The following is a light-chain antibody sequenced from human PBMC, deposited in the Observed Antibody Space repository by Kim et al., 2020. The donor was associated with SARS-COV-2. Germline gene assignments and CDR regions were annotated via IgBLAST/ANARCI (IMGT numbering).Light chain of an antibody. CDR1: QSVSSN. J-gene: IGKJ4*01. CDR2: GAS. Sequence: EIVMTQSPVTLSVSPGERATLSCRASQSVSSNLAWYQQKPGQAPRLLIYGASTRATGIPARFSGSGSGTEFTLTIGSLQSEDFAVYYCQQYNSWLTFGGGTKVDIK. V-gene: IGKV3-15*01. CDR3: QQYNSWLT.